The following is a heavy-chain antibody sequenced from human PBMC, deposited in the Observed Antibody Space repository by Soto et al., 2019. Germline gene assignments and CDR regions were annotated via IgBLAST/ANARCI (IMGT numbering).Heavy chain of an antibody. Sequence: SETLSLTCTVSGDSIIISDFYWGWVRQPPGKGLEWIGSIFYLGSSYYNPSLKSRVTMSVDTSKNQFSLRLRSVTAADTALYFCARHSLALRKNNWFDPWGQGTLVTVSS. J-gene: IGHJ5*02. CDR3: ARHSLALRKNNWFDP. CDR2: IFYLGSS. D-gene: IGHD3-3*02. V-gene: IGHV4-39*01. CDR1: GDSIIISDFY.